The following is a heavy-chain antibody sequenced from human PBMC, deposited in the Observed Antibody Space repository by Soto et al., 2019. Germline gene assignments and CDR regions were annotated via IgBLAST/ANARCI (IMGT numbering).Heavy chain of an antibody. V-gene: IGHV1-69*13. CDR2: IIPIFGTA. Sequence: ASVKVSCKASGGTFSSYAISWVRQAPGQGLEWMGGIIPIFGTANYAQKFQGRVTITADESTSTAYMELSSLRSEDTAVYYCARVVRGVIITFNYYGMDVWGQGTTVTVSS. CDR1: GGTFSSYA. CDR3: ARVVRGVIITFNYYGMDV. D-gene: IGHD3-10*01. J-gene: IGHJ6*02.